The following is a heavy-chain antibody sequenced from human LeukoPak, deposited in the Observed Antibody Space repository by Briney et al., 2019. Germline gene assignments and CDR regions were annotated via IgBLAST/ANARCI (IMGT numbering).Heavy chain of an antibody. V-gene: IGHV1-18*04. CDR1: GYDFDRYG. CDR2: ISTYNGNT. CDR3: ARDLEHCRNIICSNSAY. Sequence: ASVKVSCKGSGYDFDRYGVNWVRQAPGQGLEWVGWISTYNGNTFYAQKFEGRVSMTTDTSTNTVYMDLRSLRSDDTAVYYCARDLEHCRNIICSNSAYWGQGTLVTVSS. J-gene: IGHJ4*02. D-gene: IGHD2-2*01.